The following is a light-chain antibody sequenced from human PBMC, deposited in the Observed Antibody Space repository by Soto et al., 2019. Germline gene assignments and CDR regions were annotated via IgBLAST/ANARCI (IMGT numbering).Light chain of an antibody. Sequence: IVLTQSPVTLSLSPGETTTLSCRASQSISRNLAWYQHNPSQGHRLLIYGASRRATGTPDRFSGSGSGTDFTLTIRRLEPEDFAVYYCQQYGSSYPWTFGQGTRWIS. CDR2: GAS. J-gene: IGKJ1*01. CDR3: QQYGSSYPWT. V-gene: IGKV3-20*01. CDR1: QSISRN.